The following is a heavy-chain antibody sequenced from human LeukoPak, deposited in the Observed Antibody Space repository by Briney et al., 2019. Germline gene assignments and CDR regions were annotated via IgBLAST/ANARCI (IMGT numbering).Heavy chain of an antibody. J-gene: IGHJ4*02. V-gene: IGHV3-15*01. CDR2: IKSKTDGGTT. CDR1: GFTFSNAW. Sequence: PGGSLRLSCAASGFTFSNAWMSWVRQAPGKGLEWVGRIKSKTDGGTTDYAAPVKGRFTISRDDSKNTLYLQMNSLRAEDTAVYYCARLYDDCTRSTCLWYFDYWGQGTLVTVPS. CDR3: ARLYDDCTRSTCLWYFDY. D-gene: IGHD2/OR15-2a*01.